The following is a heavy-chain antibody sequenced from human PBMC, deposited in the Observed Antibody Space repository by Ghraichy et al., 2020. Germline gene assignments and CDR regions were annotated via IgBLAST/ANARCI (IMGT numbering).Heavy chain of an antibody. J-gene: IGHJ4*02. V-gene: IGHV4-59*01. D-gene: IGHD6-13*01. CDR1: GGSISSYY. CDR2: IYYSGST. Sequence: SETLSLTCTVSGGSISSYYWSWIRQPPGKGLEWIGYIYYSGSTNYNPSLKSRVTISVDTSKNQFSLKLSSVTAADTAVYYCARLTGYSSSWYNDYWGQGTLVTVSS. CDR3: ARLTGYSSSWYNDY.